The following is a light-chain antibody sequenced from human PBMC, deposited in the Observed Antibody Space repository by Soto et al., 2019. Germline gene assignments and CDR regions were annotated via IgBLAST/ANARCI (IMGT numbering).Light chain of an antibody. CDR1: QTISSY. CDR3: QQSHSIPYT. CDR2: AAS. J-gene: IGKJ2*01. Sequence: DIQMTQSPSSLSASVGDRVTITCRASQTISSYLNWYQQKPGEAPKLLIYAASSLQSGVPSRFSGSGSGTDFTLTISSLQPEDFATYYCQQSHSIPYTFGQGTKLEIK. V-gene: IGKV1-39*01.